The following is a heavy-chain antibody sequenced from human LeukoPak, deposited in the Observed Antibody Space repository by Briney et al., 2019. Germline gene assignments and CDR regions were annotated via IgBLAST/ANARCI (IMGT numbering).Heavy chain of an antibody. V-gene: IGHV4-39*01. Sequence: SETVSLTCIVSGGPISSSSYNWGWIRQPPGKGLEWIGSIYYSGTTYYNPSLKSRLTISVDTSKNQFSLNLSSVTAADTAVYYCATQQGGNPAYWGQGTLVTVSS. CDR1: GGPISSSSYN. CDR3: ATQQGGNPAY. D-gene: IGHD1-14*01. J-gene: IGHJ4*02. CDR2: IYYSGTT.